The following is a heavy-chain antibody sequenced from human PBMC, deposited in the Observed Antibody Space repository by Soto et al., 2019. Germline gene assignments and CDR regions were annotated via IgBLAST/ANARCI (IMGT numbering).Heavy chain of an antibody. V-gene: IGHV3-23*01. CDR2: ISGSGGST. CDR1: GFTFSSYA. D-gene: IGHD6-19*01. J-gene: IGHJ4*02. CDR3: AKDRPRGQWLERGVSFDY. Sequence: GGSLRLSCAASGFTFSSYAMSWVRQAPGKGLEWVSAISGSGGSTYYADSVKGRFTISRDNSKNTLYLQMNSLRAEDTAVYYCAKDRPRGQWLERGVSFDYWGQGTLVTVSS.